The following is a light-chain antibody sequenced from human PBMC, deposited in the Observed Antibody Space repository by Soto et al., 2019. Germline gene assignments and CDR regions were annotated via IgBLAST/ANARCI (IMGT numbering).Light chain of an antibody. V-gene: IGKV3-11*01. J-gene: IGKJ3*01. CDR2: DAS. CDR3: QHRSDLPLIFT. CDR1: QSVSSY. Sequence: EIVLTQSPATLSLSPGERATLSCRASQSVSSYLAWYQQKPGQAPSLLIYDASNRATGIPARFRGSRSGTDFTLTISSREPEDFAVYYCQHRSDLPLIFTFGPGTKVDIK.